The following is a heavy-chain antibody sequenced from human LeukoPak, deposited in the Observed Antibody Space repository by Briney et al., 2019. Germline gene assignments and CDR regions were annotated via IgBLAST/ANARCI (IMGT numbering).Heavy chain of an antibody. CDR1: GFTFSSYA. J-gene: IGHJ4*02. CDR2: ISYDDTHK. V-gene: IGHV3-30*04. Sequence: GGSLRLSCAASGFTFSSYAMHWVRQAPGKGLEWVAVISYDDTHKYYADSVKGRSTISRDNSKNTLYLQMHNLRAEDTAVYYCAKEGAYYDVLSGPPDYWGQGTLVTVS. D-gene: IGHD3-3*01. CDR3: AKEGAYYDVLSGPPDY.